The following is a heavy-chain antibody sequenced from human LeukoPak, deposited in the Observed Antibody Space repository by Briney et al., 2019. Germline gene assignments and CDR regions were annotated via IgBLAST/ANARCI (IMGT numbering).Heavy chain of an antibody. J-gene: IGHJ4*02. Sequence: GGSLRLSCAASGFTFSSYAMSWVRQAPGKGLGWVSAISGSGGSTYYADSVKGRFTISRDNSKNTLYLQMNSLRAEDTAVYYCAKTLGGQLWSPFDYWGQGTLVTVSS. CDR2: ISGSGGST. V-gene: IGHV3-23*01. CDR1: GFTFSSYA. D-gene: IGHD5-18*01. CDR3: AKTLGGQLWSPFDY.